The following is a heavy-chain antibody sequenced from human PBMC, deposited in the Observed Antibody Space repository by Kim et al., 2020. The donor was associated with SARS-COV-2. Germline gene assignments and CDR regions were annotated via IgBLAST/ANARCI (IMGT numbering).Heavy chain of an antibody. V-gene: IGHV3-9*01. J-gene: IGHJ4*02. D-gene: IGHD3-22*01. CDR3: AKDISASYYDTLFDY. CDR2: ISWNSGSI. CDR1: GFTFDDYA. Sequence: GGSLRLSCAASGFTFDDYAMHWVRQAPGKGLEWVSGISWNSGSIGYADSVKGRFTISRDNAKNSLYLQMNSLRAEDTALYYCAKDISASYYDTLFDYWGQGTLVTVSS.